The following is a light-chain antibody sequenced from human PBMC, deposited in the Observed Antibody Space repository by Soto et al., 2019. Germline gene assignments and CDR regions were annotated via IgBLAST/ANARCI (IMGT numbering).Light chain of an antibody. CDR3: LQYNSYPQT. Sequence: DIQMTQSPSSLSASVGDRVTITCRASQGIGKYLAWFQQRPGKAPKSPIYSTSTLQTGGPSRFSGSGSGTDFTFTISSLQPEDVATYYCLQYNSYPQTFGQGTKVDIK. J-gene: IGKJ2*01. CDR2: STS. V-gene: IGKV1-16*01. CDR1: QGIGKY.